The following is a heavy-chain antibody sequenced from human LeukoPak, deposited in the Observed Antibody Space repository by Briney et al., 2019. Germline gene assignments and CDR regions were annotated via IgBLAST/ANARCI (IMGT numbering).Heavy chain of an antibody. CDR3: ARGEAGTTTDFDY. CDR1: GASISSYY. J-gene: IGHJ4*02. CDR2: IYYSGST. Sequence: SETLSLTCTVSGASISSYYWSWIRQPPREGLEWIGYIYYSGSTNYNPSLKSRVTISLDTSKNQFSLKLSSVTAADTAVYYCARGEAGTTTDFDYWGQGTLVTVSS. D-gene: IGHD1-26*01. V-gene: IGHV4-59*01.